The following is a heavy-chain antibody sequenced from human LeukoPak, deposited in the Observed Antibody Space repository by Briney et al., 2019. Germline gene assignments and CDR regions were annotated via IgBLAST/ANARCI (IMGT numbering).Heavy chain of an antibody. CDR3: ARHMSQQTWTLNYYYYMDV. V-gene: IGHV3-30*02. Sequence: GGSLRLSCAASGFTFSSYGMHWVRQAPGKGLEWVAFIRYDGSNKDYADSVQGRFTISRDNSKNTVYLQMNTLRAEDTAVYYCARHMSQQTWTLNYYYYMDVWGKGTTVTVSS. D-gene: IGHD1/OR15-1a*01. CDR2: IRYDGSNK. J-gene: IGHJ6*03. CDR1: GFTFSSYG.